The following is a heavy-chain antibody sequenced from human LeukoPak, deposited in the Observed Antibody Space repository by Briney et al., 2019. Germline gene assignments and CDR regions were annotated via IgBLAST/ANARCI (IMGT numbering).Heavy chain of an antibody. Sequence: GGSLRLSCAASGFTFSSYGMHWVRQAPGKGLEWVAFIRYDGSNKYYADSVKGRFTISRDNSKKTLYLQMNSLRAEDTAVYYCAKLSSTSRTPEYDYWGQGTLVTVSS. V-gene: IGHV3-30*02. CDR3: AKLSSTSRTPEYDY. CDR2: IRYDGSNK. J-gene: IGHJ4*02. CDR1: GFTFSSYG. D-gene: IGHD2-2*01.